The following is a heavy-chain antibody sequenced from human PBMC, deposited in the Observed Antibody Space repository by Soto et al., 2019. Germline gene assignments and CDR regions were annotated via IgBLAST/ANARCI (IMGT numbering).Heavy chain of an antibody. D-gene: IGHD3-10*01. CDR2: INHSGST. V-gene: IGHV4-4*02. Sequence: PSETLSLTCAVSGGSISSSNWWSWVRQPPGKGLEWIGEINHSGSTNYNPSLKSRVTISVDTSKNQFSLKLSSVTAADTAVYYCARGGLLWFGELLSYWFDPWGQGTRVTV. CDR1: GGSISSSNW. CDR3: ARGGLLWFGELLSYWFDP. J-gene: IGHJ5*02.